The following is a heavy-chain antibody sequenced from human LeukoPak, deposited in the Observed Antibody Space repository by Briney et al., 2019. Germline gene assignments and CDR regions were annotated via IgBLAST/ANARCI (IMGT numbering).Heavy chain of an antibody. CDR1: GYTFTSYY. CDR3: ARGDPYYGSGNYDY. J-gene: IGHJ4*02. CDR2: INPSGSST. Sequence: ASVKVSCKASGYTFTSYYMHWVRQAPGQGLEWMGLINPSGSSTSYAQKFQGRLSLTRDMSTSTDYMELSSLRSDDTAVYYCARGDPYYGSGNYDYWGQGTLVTVSS. D-gene: IGHD3-10*01. V-gene: IGHV1-46*01.